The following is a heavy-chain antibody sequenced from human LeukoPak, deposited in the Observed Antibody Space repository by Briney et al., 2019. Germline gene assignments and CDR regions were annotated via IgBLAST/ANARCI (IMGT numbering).Heavy chain of an antibody. CDR1: GFTLSSYA. CDR3: AKDRVVGASTRWFDP. Sequence: GGSLRLFCAASGFTLSSYAVSCVRRARGRGGEWISAITTSGDNTYYADSVKGRFTISRDNSKNTLYLQINSLRAEDTAVYYCAKDRVVGASTRWFDPWGQGTLVTVSS. CDR2: ITTSGDNT. V-gene: IGHV3-23*01. D-gene: IGHD1-26*01. J-gene: IGHJ5*02.